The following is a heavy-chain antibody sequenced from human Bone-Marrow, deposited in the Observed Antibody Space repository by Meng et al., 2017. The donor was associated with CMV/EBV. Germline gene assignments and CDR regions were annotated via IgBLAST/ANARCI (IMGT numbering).Heavy chain of an antibody. CDR2: IRYNGEDE. CDR1: GFTFSSYG. CDR3: AKVEGSYAADY. Sequence: GGSLRRSRAASGFTFSSYGMEWVRQAPGKGLEWVAFIRYNGEDEYYADSVKGRFTISRDNSKSTLYLQMNSLRAEDTGVYYCAKVEGSYAADYWVQGTLVTVSS. V-gene: IGHV3-30*02. J-gene: IGHJ4*02. D-gene: IGHD3-16*01.